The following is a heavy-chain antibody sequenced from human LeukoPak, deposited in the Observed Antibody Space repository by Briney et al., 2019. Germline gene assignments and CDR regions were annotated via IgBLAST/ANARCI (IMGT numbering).Heavy chain of an antibody. D-gene: IGHD3-10*02. CDR2: ISGSGGST. J-gene: IGHJ6*04. V-gene: IGHV3-23*01. Sequence: GGSLRLSFAAFGFTFSSYAMTWVRQAPGKGLEWVSAISGSGGSTYYADSVKGRFTISRDNSKNTLYLQMNSLRAEGTAVYYCAELGITMIGGVWGKGTTVTISS. CDR1: GFTFSSYA. CDR3: AELGITMIGGV.